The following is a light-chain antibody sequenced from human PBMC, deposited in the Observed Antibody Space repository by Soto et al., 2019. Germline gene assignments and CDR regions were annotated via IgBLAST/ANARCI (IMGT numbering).Light chain of an antibody. J-gene: IGLJ1*01. CDR2: EVS. CDR1: SSDVGGYNY. CDR3: SSYTSSSTLV. V-gene: IGLV2-14*01. Sequence: QSALTQPASVSGSPGQSITISCTGTSSDVGGYNYVSWYQQNPGKAPKLMIYEVSNRPSGVSNRFSGSKSGNTASLTISGLQAEDEADYYCSSYTSSSTLVIGTGTKVTV.